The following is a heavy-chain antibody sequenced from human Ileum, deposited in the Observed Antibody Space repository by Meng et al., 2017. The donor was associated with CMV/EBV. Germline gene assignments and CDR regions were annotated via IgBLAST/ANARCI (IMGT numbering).Heavy chain of an antibody. D-gene: IGHD1-1*01. CDR1: GVTFSRYG. CDR3: VIEDWNTDY. CDR2: ISDGGGNT. J-gene: IGHJ4*02. V-gene: IGHV3-23*01. Sequence: LSCEAFGVTFSRYGLNWVRQAPGKGLEWVAFISDGGGNTDYGDSVRGRFSVSRDNSNNMLFLQMNGLRDEDTAIYYCVIEDWNTDYWGRGTLVTVSS.